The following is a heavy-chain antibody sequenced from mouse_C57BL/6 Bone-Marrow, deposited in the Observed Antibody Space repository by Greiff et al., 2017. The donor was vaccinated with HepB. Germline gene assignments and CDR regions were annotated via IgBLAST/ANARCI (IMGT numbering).Heavy chain of an antibody. J-gene: IGHJ3*01. CDR2: IYPGSGNT. V-gene: IGHV1-76*01. CDR1: GYTFTDYY. Sequence: VKVVESGAELVRPGASVKLSCKASGYTFTDYYINWVKQRPGQGLEWIARIYPGSGNTYYNEKFKGKATLTAEKSSSTAYMQLSSLTSEDSAVYFCAREGTTVVATEWEAYWGQGTLVTVSA. D-gene: IGHD1-1*01. CDR3: AREGTTVVATEWEAY.